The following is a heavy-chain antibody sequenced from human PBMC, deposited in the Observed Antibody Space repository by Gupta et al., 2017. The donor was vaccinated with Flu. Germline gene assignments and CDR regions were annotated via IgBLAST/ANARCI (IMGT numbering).Heavy chain of an antibody. D-gene: IGHD1-7*01. CDR1: GFSFSDYW. V-gene: IGHV3-7*01. CDR2: INQVGPEM. Sequence: GFSFSDYWMNWVRQAPGKGLEWVANINQVGPEMYYVDSVKGRFTISRDNAKNSLFLQMNSLRVEDTAVYYCVRSWVTVGGTRWFDPWGQGTQVTVSS. J-gene: IGHJ5*02. CDR3: VRSWVTVGGTRWFDP.